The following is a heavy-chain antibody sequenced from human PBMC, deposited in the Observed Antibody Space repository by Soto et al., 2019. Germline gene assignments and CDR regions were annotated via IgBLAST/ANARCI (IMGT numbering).Heavy chain of an antibody. V-gene: IGHV4-61*01. Sequence: QVQLQESGPGLVKPSETLSITCTVSGGSVSSCIYYCSWIRPRPGQGLECIVYIYYSGSTNYNPSLKSRVTISVDTSKNQFSLKLRSVTAADTDVYYCARNSYGLVGFDPWGQRTMVTVSS. CDR2: IYYSGST. D-gene: IGHD5-18*01. CDR3: ARNSYGLVGFDP. J-gene: IGHJ5*02. CDR1: GGSVSSCIYY.